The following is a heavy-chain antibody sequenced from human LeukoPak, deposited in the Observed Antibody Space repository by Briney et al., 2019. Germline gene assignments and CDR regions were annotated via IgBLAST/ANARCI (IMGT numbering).Heavy chain of an antibody. CDR2: ISWNSGSI. J-gene: IGHJ4*02. CDR3: AKVLIATDSSGPLDY. V-gene: IGHV3-9*01. D-gene: IGHD3-22*01. CDR1: GFTFDDYA. Sequence: GGSLRLSCAASGFTFDDYAMHWVRQAPGKGLEWVSGISWNSGSIGYADSVKGRFTISRDNAKNSLYLQMNSLRAEDTALYYCAKVLIATDSSGPLDYWGQGTLVTVSS.